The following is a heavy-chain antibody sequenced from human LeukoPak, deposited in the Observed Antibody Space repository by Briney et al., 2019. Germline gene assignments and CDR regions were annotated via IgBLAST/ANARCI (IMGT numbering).Heavy chain of an antibody. CDR3: ARLPSRYCSSTSCFELFDY. V-gene: IGHV4-34*01. CDR2: INHSGST. D-gene: IGHD2-2*01. J-gene: IGHJ4*02. Sequence: PSETLCLTCAVYGGSFSDYYWSRIRQPPGKGLEWIGEINHSGSTNYNPSLKSRVTISVDTSKNQFSLKLSSVTAADTAVYYCARLPSRYCSSTSCFELFDYWGQGTLVTVSS. CDR1: GGSFSDYY.